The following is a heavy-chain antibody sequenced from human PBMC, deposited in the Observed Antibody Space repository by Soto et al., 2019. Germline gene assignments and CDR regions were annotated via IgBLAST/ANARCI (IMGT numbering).Heavy chain of an antibody. CDR1: GGTFSSYA. CDR3: GRASHYCRTNSCFRFHCFDP. CDR2: IIPIFGTA. D-gene: IGHD2-2*01. Sequence: SVKVSCKASGGTFSSYAISWVRQAPGQGLEWMGGIIPIFGTANYAQKFQARVTITADESTSTAYMELSSLRSEDTAVYYCGRASHYCRTNSCFRFHCFDPWGQGTRVTVSS. J-gene: IGHJ5*01. V-gene: IGHV1-69*13.